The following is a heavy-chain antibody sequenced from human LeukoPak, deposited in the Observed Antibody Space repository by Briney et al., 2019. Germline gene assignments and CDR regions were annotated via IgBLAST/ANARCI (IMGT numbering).Heavy chain of an antibody. CDR2: MNPNSGNT. J-gene: IGHJ4*02. D-gene: IGHD4-17*01. Sequence: GASVKVSCKASGYTFTSYDINWVRQATGQGLEWMGWMNPNSGNTGYAQKFQGRVTMTRNTSISTAYMELSSLRSEDTAVYYCARDLTVTKSEVDYWGQGTLATVSS. V-gene: IGHV1-8*01. CDR1: GYTFTSYD. CDR3: ARDLTVTKSEVDY.